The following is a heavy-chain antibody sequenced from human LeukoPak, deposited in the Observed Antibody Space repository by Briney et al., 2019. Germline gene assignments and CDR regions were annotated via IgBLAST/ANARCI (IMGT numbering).Heavy chain of an antibody. CDR1: GGSIRSHY. CDR2: IYQSGNT. Sequence: WEILSLTCTVSGGSIRSHYWGWIGETEGKGVEWIAYIYQSGNTNYNPSLKSRGTMSVDTSKNQFSLKLSSVTAADTAVYYCARDADGYLDYWGQGTLVTVSS. CDR3: ARDADGYLDY. J-gene: IGHJ4*02. D-gene: IGHD3-22*01. V-gene: IGHV4-59*11.